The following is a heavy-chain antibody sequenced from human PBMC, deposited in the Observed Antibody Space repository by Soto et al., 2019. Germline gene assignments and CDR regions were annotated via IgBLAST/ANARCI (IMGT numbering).Heavy chain of an antibody. Sequence: GGSLRLSCAVSGFTFSNYAMTWVRQAPGKGLEWVSAISGSGGSTYYADSVEGRFTISRDNSKNTLFLQMTSLRADDTAVYYCVKKASASGIGTADTTRALNYFDSWVQGTLVTVSS. CDR2: ISGSGGST. D-gene: IGHD6-13*01. CDR3: VKKASASGIGTADTTRALNYFDS. J-gene: IGHJ4*02. V-gene: IGHV3-23*01. CDR1: GFTFSNYA.